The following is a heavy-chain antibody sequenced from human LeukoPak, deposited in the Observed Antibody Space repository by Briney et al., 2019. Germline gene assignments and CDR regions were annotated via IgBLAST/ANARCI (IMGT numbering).Heavy chain of an antibody. D-gene: IGHD2-2*01. V-gene: IGHV1-18*01. CDR2: ISAYNGKK. CDR3: ARGHSVQPYDASDI. CDR1: GYTFTRYG. Sequence: ASVKVSCKASGYTFTRYGIKWVRQAQGQGIERMGWISAYNGKKNYAQKRQGRVTMTTDKSKRTAYMEQRRLREDDTAVYNRARGHSVQPYDASDIWGQGTMVTVSS. J-gene: IGHJ3*02.